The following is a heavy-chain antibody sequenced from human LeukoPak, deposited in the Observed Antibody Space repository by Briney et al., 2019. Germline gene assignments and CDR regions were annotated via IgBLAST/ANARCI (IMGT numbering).Heavy chain of an antibody. CDR3: TTFYYYGSGSYLGY. CDR1: GFTFSNAW. J-gene: IGHJ4*02. D-gene: IGHD3-10*01. V-gene: IGHV3-15*01. Sequence: GGSLRLSCAASGFTFSNAWMSWVRQAPGKGLEWVGRIKSNTDGGTTDYAAPVKGRFTISRDDSKNTLNLQMNSLKTEDTAVYYCTTFYYYGSGSYLGYWGQGTLVTVSS. CDR2: IKSNTDGGTT.